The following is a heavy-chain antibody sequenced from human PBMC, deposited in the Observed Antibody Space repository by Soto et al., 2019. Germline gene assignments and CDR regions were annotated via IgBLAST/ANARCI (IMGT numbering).Heavy chain of an antibody. CDR2: VSGRGGSA. J-gene: IGHJ4*02. V-gene: IGHV3-23*01. Sequence: EVQLLESGGGLVQPGGSLRLSCAASGSTFSSYAMSWVRQAPGKGLEWVSGVSGRGGSAYYADSVKGRFTISRDNSKNTLYLQMNSLRAEDTAAYYCAKNVDGYNYWGFDYWGQGTLVTVSS. D-gene: IGHD5-12*01. CDR1: GSTFSSYA. CDR3: AKNVDGYNYWGFDY.